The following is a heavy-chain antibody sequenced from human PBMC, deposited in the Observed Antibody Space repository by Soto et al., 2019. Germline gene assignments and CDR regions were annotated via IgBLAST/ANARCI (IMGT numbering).Heavy chain of an antibody. CDR2: ISNSGDNT. V-gene: IGHV3-23*01. Sequence: EVQLLESGGGLVQPGGSLRLSCAASGFGFNNYAMSWVRQAPGQGLEWVSTISNSGDNTYYADSLKGRFAISRDNPKNPLYLQMNSLRADDTAVYYCAKGLYSTYYYDSWGQGTLVTVSS. D-gene: IGHD2-15*01. CDR3: AKGLYSTYYYDS. J-gene: IGHJ4*02. CDR1: GFGFNNYA.